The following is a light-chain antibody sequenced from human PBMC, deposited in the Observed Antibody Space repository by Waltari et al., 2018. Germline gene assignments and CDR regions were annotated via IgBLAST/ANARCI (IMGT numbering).Light chain of an antibody. J-gene: IGKJ1*01. CDR3: QQYNTWPT. Sequence: EIVMTQSPATLSVSPGERATLSCRASQSVSSNLAWYQQKPGQAPRLLIFGASTRATGSPDRFSGSGSGTEFTLTISSLQSEDCAVYYCQQYNTWPTFGQGTKVEI. CDR1: QSVSSN. CDR2: GAS. V-gene: IGKV3-15*01.